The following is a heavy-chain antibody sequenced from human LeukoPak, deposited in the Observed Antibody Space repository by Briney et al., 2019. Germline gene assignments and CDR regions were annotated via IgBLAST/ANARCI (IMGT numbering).Heavy chain of an antibody. CDR1: GYTLTELS. CDR3: ATGGGGYLYYDSSGYPYYFDY. V-gene: IGHV1-24*01. CDR2: FDPEDGET. J-gene: IGHJ4*02. D-gene: IGHD3-22*01. Sequence: ASVKVSCKVSGYTLTELSMHWVRQAPGKGLEWMGGFDPEDGETIYAQKFQGRVTMTEDTSTDTAYMELSSLRSEDTAVYYCATGGGGYLYYDSSGYPYYFDYWGQGTLVTVSS.